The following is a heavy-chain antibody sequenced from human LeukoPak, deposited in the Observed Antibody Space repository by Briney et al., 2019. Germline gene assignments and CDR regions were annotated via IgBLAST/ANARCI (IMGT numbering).Heavy chain of an antibody. V-gene: IGHV4-34*01. Sequence: SETLSLTCAAYGGSFSGYYWSWIRQPPGKGLEWIGEINHSGSTNYNPSLKSRVTISVDTSKNQFSLKLSSVTAADTAVYYCARVLLGAYCGGDCYRDDAFDIWGQGTMVTVSS. D-gene: IGHD2-21*02. CDR3: ARVLLGAYCGGDCYRDDAFDI. CDR2: INHSGST. J-gene: IGHJ3*02. CDR1: GGSFSGYY.